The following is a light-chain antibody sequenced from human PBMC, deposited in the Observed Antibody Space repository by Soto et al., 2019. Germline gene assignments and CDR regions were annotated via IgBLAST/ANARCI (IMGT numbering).Light chain of an antibody. J-gene: IGLJ2*01. Sequence: QAVVTQEPSLTVSPGGTVTLTCATSTGAVTSGYYPNWFQTKPGQAPRALIYSTNKKYSWTPGRFSGSLLVGKAALTLSGVQREDEADYYCLLYYGGQLGVFGGGTKVAVL. V-gene: IGLV7-43*01. CDR2: STN. CDR1: TGAVTSGYY. CDR3: LLYYGGQLGV.